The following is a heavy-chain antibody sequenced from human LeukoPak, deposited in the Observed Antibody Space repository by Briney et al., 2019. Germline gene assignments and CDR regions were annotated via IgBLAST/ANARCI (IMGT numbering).Heavy chain of an antibody. J-gene: IGHJ4*02. V-gene: IGHV3-7*03. CDR1: GITFSRFW. D-gene: IGHD3-16*01. CDR2: INQDGSEK. CDR3: ASGGHLDY. Sequence: GGSLGFSCAASGITFSRFWMSGVRQAPGKGLQWVANINQDGSEKHYVDSVKGRFTISRDNAENSLYLQMNSLRAEDTAVYYCASGGHLDYWGQGALVTVAS.